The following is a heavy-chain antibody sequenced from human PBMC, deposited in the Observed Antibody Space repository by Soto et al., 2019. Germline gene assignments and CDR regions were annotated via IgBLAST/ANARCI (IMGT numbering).Heavy chain of an antibody. J-gene: IGHJ6*02. Sequence: QVQLVQSGAEVKKPGSSVKVSCKASGGTFSSYTISWVRQAHGQGLEWMGMIIPILGIANYAQKFQGRVTITADKSTSTAYMELSSLRSEDTAVYYCARDGSHIVVVTGGDGMDVWGQGTTVTVSS. CDR1: GGTFSSYT. V-gene: IGHV1-69*08. CDR2: IIPILGIA. D-gene: IGHD2-21*02. CDR3: ARDGSHIVVVTGGDGMDV.